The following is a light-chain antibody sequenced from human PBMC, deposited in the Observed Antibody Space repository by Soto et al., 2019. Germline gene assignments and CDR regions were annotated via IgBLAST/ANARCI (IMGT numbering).Light chain of an antibody. CDR2: ENN. V-gene: IGLV1-51*02. Sequence: QSVLTQPPSVSAAPGQKVTISCSGSSSNIGNNYVSWYQQLPGTAPKLLIYENNKRPSGIPDRFSGSKSGTSATLGITGLQTGDEADYYCGTWDSSLSARVFGTGTKVTDL. CDR1: SSNIGNNY. J-gene: IGLJ1*01. CDR3: GTWDSSLSARV.